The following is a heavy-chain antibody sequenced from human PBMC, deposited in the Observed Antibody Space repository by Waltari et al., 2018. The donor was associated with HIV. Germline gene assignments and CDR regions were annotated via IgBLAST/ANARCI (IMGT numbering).Heavy chain of an antibody. CDR1: GGSFSGYY. Sequence: QVQLQQWGAGLLKPSETLSLTCAVYGGSFSGYYWSWIRQPPGKGLEWIGEINHSGSTNYNPSLKSRVTISVDTSKNQCSLKLSSVTAADTAVYYCARGGYDYVWGSYRERYYFDYWGQGTLVTVSS. CDR2: INHSGST. J-gene: IGHJ4*02. CDR3: ARGGYDYVWGSYRERYYFDY. D-gene: IGHD3-16*02. V-gene: IGHV4-34*01.